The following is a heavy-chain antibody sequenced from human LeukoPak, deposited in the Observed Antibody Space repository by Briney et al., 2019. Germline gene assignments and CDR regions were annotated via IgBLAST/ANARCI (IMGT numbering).Heavy chain of an antibody. V-gene: IGHV3-33*01. CDR2: IWYDGSNK. CDR3: ARLGSLYYCSSTSCRATTVDY. CDR1: GFTFSSYG. D-gene: IGHD2-2*01. J-gene: IGHJ4*02. Sequence: PGRSLRLSCAASGFTFSSYGMHWVRQAPGKGLGWVAVIWYDGSNKYYADSVKGRFTISRDNSKNTLYLQMNSLRAEDTAVYYCARLGSLYYCSSTSCRATTVDYWGQGTLVTVSS.